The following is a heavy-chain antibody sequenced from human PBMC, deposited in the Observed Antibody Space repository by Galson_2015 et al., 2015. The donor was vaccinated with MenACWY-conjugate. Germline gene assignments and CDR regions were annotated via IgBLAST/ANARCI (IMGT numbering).Heavy chain of an antibody. Sequence: SLRLSCAGSGFTFSNYWMSWVRQAPGKGLEWVANIKQDGSGKYYVDSVKGRFTISRDNAKISLYLQMNSLRAEDTAVYYCARKIKAVAGENYYYYGMAVWGQGTTVPVSS. CDR2: IKQDGSGK. J-gene: IGHJ6*02. V-gene: IGHV3-7*03. D-gene: IGHD6-19*01. CDR3: ARKIKAVAGENYYYYGMAV. CDR1: GFTFSNYW.